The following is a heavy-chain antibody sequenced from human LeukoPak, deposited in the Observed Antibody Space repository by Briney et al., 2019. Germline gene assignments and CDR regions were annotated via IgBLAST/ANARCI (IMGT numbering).Heavy chain of an antibody. J-gene: IGHJ3*02. CDR2: IGGSGAGT. CDR1: GFTFSNYA. V-gene: IGHV3-23*01. CDR3: ARDSAMTRLLWFGDGDDAFDI. Sequence: GGSLRLSCAASGFTFSNYAMNWVRQAPGKGLEWVSTIGGSGAGTYYADSVKGRFTISRDNSKNTLYLQMNSLRAEDTAVYYCARDSAMTRLLWFGDGDDAFDIWGQGTMVTVSS. D-gene: IGHD3-10*01.